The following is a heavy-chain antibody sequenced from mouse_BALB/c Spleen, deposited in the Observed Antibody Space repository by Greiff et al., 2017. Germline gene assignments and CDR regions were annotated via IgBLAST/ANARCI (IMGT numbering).Heavy chain of an antibody. CDR1: GFTFSSYY. Sequence: EVQLVESGGGLVKLGGSLKLSCAASGFTFSSYYMSWVRQTPEKRLELVAAINSNGGSTYYPDTVKGRFTISRDNAKNTLYLQMSSLKSEDTALYYCARHEGYAMDYWGQGTSVTVSS. V-gene: IGHV5-6-2*01. J-gene: IGHJ4*01. CDR3: ARHEGYAMDY. CDR2: INSNGGST.